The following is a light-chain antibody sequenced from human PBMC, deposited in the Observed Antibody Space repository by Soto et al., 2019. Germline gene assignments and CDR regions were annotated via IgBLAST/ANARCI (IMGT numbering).Light chain of an antibody. CDR3: MQSKQLPPT. Sequence: DVVMTQTPLSLSVAPGQPASISCKSSQSLLHITGETFLFWYLQKPGQSPQLLIYEVSTRVSGVQDRLSVSGSGTDFKLEISRVETDDVGIYYYMQSKQLPPTFGQGTRLGIE. CDR2: EVS. CDR1: QSLLHITGETF. J-gene: IGKJ5*01. V-gene: IGKV2D-29*02.